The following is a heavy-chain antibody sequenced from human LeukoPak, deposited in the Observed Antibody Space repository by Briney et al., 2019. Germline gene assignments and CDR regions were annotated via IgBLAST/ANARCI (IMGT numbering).Heavy chain of an antibody. CDR1: GYTLTELS. Sequence: ASVKVSCKVSGYTLTELSMHWVRQAPGKGLEWMGGFDPEDGETIYAQKFQGRVTMTEDTSTDTAYMELSSLRSEDTVVYYCAALGPVVPAALVDYWGQGTLVTVSS. CDR3: AALGPVVPAALVDY. V-gene: IGHV1-24*01. D-gene: IGHD2-2*01. J-gene: IGHJ4*02. CDR2: FDPEDGET.